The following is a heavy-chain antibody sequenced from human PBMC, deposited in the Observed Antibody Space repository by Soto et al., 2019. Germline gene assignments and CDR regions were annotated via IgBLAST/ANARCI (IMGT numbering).Heavy chain of an antibody. V-gene: IGHV4-61*08. CDR3: ARVSSSSWYGRGWFDP. D-gene: IGHD6-13*01. CDR2: IYYSGST. J-gene: IGHJ5*02. Sequence: PSETLSLTCTVSGGSISSTVHYWGWIRQPPGKGLEWIGYIYYSGSTNYNPSLKSRVTISVDTSKNQFSLKLSSVTAADTAVYYCARVSSSSWYGRGWFDPWGQGTLVTVSS. CDR1: GGSISSTVHY.